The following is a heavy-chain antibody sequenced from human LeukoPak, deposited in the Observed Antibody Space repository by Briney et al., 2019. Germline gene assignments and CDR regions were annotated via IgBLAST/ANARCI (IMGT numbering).Heavy chain of an antibody. J-gene: IGHJ4*02. CDR1: GVSISSSNSY. Sequence: SETLSLTCTVSGVSISSSNSYWGWIRQPPGKGLEWIGSIYYSGNTYYNASLKSQVSISIDTSKNQFSLRLTSVTAADTAVYFCARYDSSGRTFDFWGQGTLVTVSS. V-gene: IGHV4-39*01. CDR2: IYYSGNT. D-gene: IGHD3-22*01. CDR3: ARYDSSGRTFDF.